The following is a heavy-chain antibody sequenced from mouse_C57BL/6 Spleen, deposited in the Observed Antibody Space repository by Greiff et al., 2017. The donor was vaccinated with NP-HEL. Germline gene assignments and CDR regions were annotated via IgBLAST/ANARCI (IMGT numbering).Heavy chain of an antibody. Sequence: VQLKESVAELVRPGASVKLSCTASGFNIKNTYMHWVKQRPEQGLEWIGRIDPANGNTKYAPKFQGKATIPADTSSNTAYLQLSSLTSKDTAIYSSYLITTVVDSGYWGQGTTLTVSS. CDR3: YLITTVVDSGY. D-gene: IGHD1-1*01. CDR2: IDPANGNT. J-gene: IGHJ2*01. V-gene: IGHV14-3*01. CDR1: GFNIKNTY.